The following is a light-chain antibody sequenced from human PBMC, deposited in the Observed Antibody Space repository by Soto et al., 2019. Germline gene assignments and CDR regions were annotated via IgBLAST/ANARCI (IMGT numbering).Light chain of an antibody. Sequence: IVMTQSPATLSVSPGERVTLSCRASQNIRRSLAWYQQKPGQPPRLLIYNSYTRATGIAARFSGSGSGTDFTLTIYSLQVEDSAVYFCQQYENWPPVTFGGGTKVEIK. V-gene: IGKV3-15*01. CDR2: NSY. J-gene: IGKJ4*01. CDR3: QQYENWPPVT. CDR1: QNIRRS.